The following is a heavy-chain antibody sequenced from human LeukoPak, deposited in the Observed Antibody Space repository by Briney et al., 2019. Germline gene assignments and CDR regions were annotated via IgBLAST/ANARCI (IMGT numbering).Heavy chain of an antibody. J-gene: IGHJ5*02. D-gene: IGHD4-11*01. CDR3: AEAKDSNYVSWFDP. CDR2: ISVSGAGT. Sequence: PGGSLRLSCAASGLTFSSYAMSWARQAPGKGLEWVSGISVSGAGTYYADSVKGRFTISRDNSKNTLYLQMNSLRAEDTAVYYCAEAKDSNYVSWFDPWGQGTLITVSS. CDR1: GLTFSSYA. V-gene: IGHV3-23*01.